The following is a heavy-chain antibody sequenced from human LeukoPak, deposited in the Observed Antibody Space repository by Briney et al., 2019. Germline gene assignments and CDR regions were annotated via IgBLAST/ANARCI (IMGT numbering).Heavy chain of an antibody. D-gene: IGHD3-10*01. J-gene: IGHJ4*02. CDR3: ARRGGGGSGSYHYFDY. CDR2: IYPGDSDT. V-gene: IGHV5-51*01. CDR1: GYSFTTYW. Sequence: GESLKISCKGSGYSFTTYWIGWVRQMPGKGLEWMGIIYPGDSDTRYSPSFQGQVTISADKSISTAYLQWSSLKASDTAMYYCARRGGGGSGSYHYFDYWGQGTLVTVSS.